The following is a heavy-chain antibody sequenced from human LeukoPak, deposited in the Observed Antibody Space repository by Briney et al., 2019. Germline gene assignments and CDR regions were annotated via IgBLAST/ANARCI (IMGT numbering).Heavy chain of an antibody. CDR1: GYTFTSYD. CDR3: ARVRIWKSTVTTEYYYYYMDV. D-gene: IGHD4-17*01. J-gene: IGHJ6*03. V-gene: IGHV1-8*03. Sequence: ASVKVSCKASGYTFTSYDINWVRQATGQGLEWMGRMNPNSGNTGYAQKFQGRVTITRNTSISTAYMELSSLRSEDTAVYYCARVRIWKSTVTTEYYYYYMDVWGKGTTVTVSS. CDR2: MNPNSGNT.